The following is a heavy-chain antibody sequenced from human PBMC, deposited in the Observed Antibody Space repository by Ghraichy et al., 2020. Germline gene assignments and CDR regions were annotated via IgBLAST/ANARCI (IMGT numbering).Heavy chain of an antibody. V-gene: IGHV3-21*01. CDR1: AFTFSTYS. CDR2: ISGSSTYI. J-gene: IGHJ6*02. D-gene: IGHD3-10*01. Sequence: LSLTCAASAFTFSTYSMNWVRQAPGKRLEWVSSISGSSTYIYYADSVKGRFTVSRDNAKNSLYLQMNSLIAEDTTVYYCARELRGVIPYYYSGMDVWGQGTTVTVSS. CDR3: ARELRGVIPYYYSGMDV.